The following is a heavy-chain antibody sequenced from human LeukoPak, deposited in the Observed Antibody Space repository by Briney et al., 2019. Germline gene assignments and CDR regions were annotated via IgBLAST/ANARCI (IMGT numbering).Heavy chain of an antibody. J-gene: IGHJ4*02. Sequence: GRSLRLSCAASGFTFSSYAMHWVRQAPGKGLEWVAIISYDGSNKYYADSVKGRFTVSRDNSKNTLYLQMNSLRPDDTAVYYCARDLYRSSPSTFDYWGQGILVTVSS. CDR1: GFTFSSYA. CDR3: ARDLYRSSPSTFDY. V-gene: IGHV3-30-3*01. CDR2: ISYDGSNK. D-gene: IGHD6-13*01.